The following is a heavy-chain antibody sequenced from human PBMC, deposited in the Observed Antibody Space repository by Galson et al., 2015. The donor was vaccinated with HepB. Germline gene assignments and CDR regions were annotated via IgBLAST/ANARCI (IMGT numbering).Heavy chain of an antibody. V-gene: IGHV3-30*18. Sequence: SLRLSCAASGFTFSSYGMHWVRQAPGKGLEWVAVISYDGSNKYYADSVKGRFTISRDNSKNTLYLQMNSLRAEDTAVYYCAKDLSGSHRWVFFYYYYGMDVWGQGTTVTVSS. D-gene: IGHD1-26*01. CDR1: GFTFSSYG. CDR2: ISYDGSNK. J-gene: IGHJ6*02. CDR3: AKDLSGSHRWVFFYYYYGMDV.